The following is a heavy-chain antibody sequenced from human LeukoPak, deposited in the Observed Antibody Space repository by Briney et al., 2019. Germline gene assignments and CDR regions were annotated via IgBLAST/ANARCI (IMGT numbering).Heavy chain of an antibody. CDR2: ISSSGSTI. Sequence: GGSLRLSCAASGFTFSDYYMSWIRQAPGKGLEWVSYISSSGSTIYYADSVKGRFTISRDNAKNSLYLQMNSMRAEDTDVYYCARTSGSIVVVPAARAYYYYYYYMDVWGKGTTVTVSS. J-gene: IGHJ6*03. CDR3: ARTSGSIVVVPAARAYYYYYYYMDV. V-gene: IGHV3-11*01. CDR1: GFTFSDYY. D-gene: IGHD2-2*01.